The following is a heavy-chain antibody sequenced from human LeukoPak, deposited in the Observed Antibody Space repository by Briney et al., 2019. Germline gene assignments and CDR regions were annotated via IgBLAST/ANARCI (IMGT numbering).Heavy chain of an antibody. V-gene: IGHV4-34*01. J-gene: IGHJ3*02. CDR1: GGSFSGYY. CDR3: ARLGYSYGYASDAFDI. CDR2: INHSGST. D-gene: IGHD5-18*01. Sequence: SETLSLTCAVYGGSFSGYYWSWIRQPPGKGLEWIGEINHSGSTNYNPSLKSRVTISVDTSKNQFSLKPSSVTAADTAVYYCARLGYSYGYASDAFDIWGQGTMVTVSS.